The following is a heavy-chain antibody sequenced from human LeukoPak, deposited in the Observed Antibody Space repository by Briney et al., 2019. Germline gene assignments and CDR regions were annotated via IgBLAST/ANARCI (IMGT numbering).Heavy chain of an antibody. Sequence: GASVKVSCKASGYTFKNYDINWVRQATGQGLEWMGWMNPNSGNTGFAQKFQDRVSMTRDTSINTAYMELTSLRSGDMAVYYCARATPGGLHGYSFDYWGQGTVVTVYS. CDR2: MNPNSGNT. CDR3: ARATPGGLHGYSFDY. D-gene: IGHD5-24*01. CDR1: GYTFKNYD. J-gene: IGHJ4*02. V-gene: IGHV1-8*02.